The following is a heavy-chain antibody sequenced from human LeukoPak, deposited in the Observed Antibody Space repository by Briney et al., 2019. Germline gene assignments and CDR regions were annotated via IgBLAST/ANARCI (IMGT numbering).Heavy chain of an antibody. CDR1: GFSFSDFG. J-gene: IGHJ3*02. V-gene: IGHV3-33*01. CDR2: IWYDGSKE. Sequence: GRSLRLACAASGFSFSDFGMHWVRQAPGKGLEWVAMIWYDGSKEYYMESVKGRFTISRDDAKNSLSLQMDSLRAEDTAVYYCARVNPQRPDCSSTSCFVDAFDIWGQGTMVTVSS. D-gene: IGHD2-2*01. CDR3: ARVNPQRPDCSSTSCFVDAFDI.